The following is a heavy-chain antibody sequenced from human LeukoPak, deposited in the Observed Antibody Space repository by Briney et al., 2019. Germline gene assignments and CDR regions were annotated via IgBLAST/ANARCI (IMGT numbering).Heavy chain of an antibody. J-gene: IGHJ4*02. CDR2: INWNGGST. D-gene: IGHD3-22*01. V-gene: IGHV3-20*04. Sequence: GGSLRLSCAASGFTFDDYGMSWVRQAPGKGLEWVSGINWNGGSTGYADSVKGRFTISRDNAKNSLYLQMNRLRAEDTALYYCARLYYYDSSGLGDYWGQGTLVTVSS. CDR3: ARLYYYDSSGLGDY. CDR1: GFTFDDYG.